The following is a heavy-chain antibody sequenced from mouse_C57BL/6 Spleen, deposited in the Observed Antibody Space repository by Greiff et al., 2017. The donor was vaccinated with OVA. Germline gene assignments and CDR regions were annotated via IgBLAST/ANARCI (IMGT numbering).Heavy chain of an antibody. CDR3: ARYRGYGNYGYFDV. CDR1: GFTFTDYY. D-gene: IGHD2-1*01. V-gene: IGHV7-3*01. J-gene: IGHJ1*03. CDR2: IRNKANGYTT. Sequence: EVMLVESGGGLVQPGGSLSLSCAASGFTFTDYYMSWVRQPPGKALEWLGFIRNKANGYTTEYSASVKGRFTISRDNSQSILYLQMNALRAEDSATYYCARYRGYGNYGYFDVWGTGTTVTVSS.